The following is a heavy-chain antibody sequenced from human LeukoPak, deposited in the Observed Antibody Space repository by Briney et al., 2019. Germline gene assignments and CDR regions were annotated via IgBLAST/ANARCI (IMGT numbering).Heavy chain of an antibody. CDR1: GFTFSNYG. J-gene: IGHJ4*02. CDR3: VREVRREGDQFDY. D-gene: IGHD2-21*01. CDR2: ISSSGGTI. Sequence: GGSLSLSCAASGFTFSNYGIHWVRQAPGKGLEWVSYISSSGGTIHYSDSVKGRFTISRDNAKNSLYLQMNSLRAEDTAVYYCVREVRREGDQFDYWGQGTLVTVSS. V-gene: IGHV3-48*03.